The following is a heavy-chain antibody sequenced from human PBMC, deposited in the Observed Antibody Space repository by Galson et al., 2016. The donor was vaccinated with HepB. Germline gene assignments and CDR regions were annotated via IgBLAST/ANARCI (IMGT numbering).Heavy chain of an antibody. J-gene: IGHJ4*02. V-gene: IGHV3-53*01. CDR2: IYSGGST. CDR3: ARLSWQWLVPIFDY. CDR1: GFTVSSNY. D-gene: IGHD6-19*01. Sequence: SLRLSCAASGFTVSSNYMSWVRQAPGKGLEWVSVIYSGGSTYYPDSVKGRFTISRDNSKNTLYLQMNSLRAEDTAVYYCARLSWQWLVPIFDYWGQGTLVTVSS.